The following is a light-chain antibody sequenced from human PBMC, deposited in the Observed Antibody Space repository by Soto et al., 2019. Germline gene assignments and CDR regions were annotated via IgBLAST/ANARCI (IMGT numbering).Light chain of an antibody. V-gene: IGKV1-27*01. Sequence: DIQMTQSPSSLSASVGDRVTITCRASQGISNYLAWYQQKPGKVPRLLIYAASTLQSRVPSRFSGSGSGTDFTHTISILQPEDFATYYCQKYNSALFTFGPGTKVDIK. J-gene: IGKJ3*01. CDR2: AAS. CDR1: QGISNY. CDR3: QKYNSALFT.